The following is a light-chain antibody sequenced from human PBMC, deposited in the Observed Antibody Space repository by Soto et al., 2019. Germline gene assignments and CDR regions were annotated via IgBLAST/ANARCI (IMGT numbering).Light chain of an antibody. Sequence: EIVLTQSPGTLSVSPGERATLSCRASQTISSKYLAWYQQKPGQAPSLLIYGTSSRATGIPDRFSGSGSGTDFTLTISRLEPEDSAIDYCQQYGSWTFGQGTKVEIK. CDR2: GTS. CDR1: QTISSKY. CDR3: QQYGSWT. J-gene: IGKJ1*01. V-gene: IGKV3-20*01.